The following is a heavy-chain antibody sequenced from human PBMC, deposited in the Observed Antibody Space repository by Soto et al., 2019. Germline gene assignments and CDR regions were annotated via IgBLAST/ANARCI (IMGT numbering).Heavy chain of an antibody. V-gene: IGHV3-23*01. CDR3: AKDRPVYDSSGYEAFDI. D-gene: IGHD3-22*01. CDR2: ISGSGGST. Sequence: GGSLRLSCAASGFTFSSYAMSWVRQAPGKGLERVSAISGSGGSTYYADSVKGRFTISRDNSKNTLYLQMNSLRAEDTAVYYCAKDRPVYDSSGYEAFDIWGQGTMVTVSS. J-gene: IGHJ3*02. CDR1: GFTFSSYA.